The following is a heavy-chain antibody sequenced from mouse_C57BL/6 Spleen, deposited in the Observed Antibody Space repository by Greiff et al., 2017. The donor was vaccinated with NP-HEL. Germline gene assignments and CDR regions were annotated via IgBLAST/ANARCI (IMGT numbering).Heavy chain of an antibody. CDR1: GFNIKDDY. D-gene: IGHD1-1*02. CDR2: IDPENGDT. V-gene: IGHV14-4*01. Sequence: EVQLQQSGAELVRPGASVKLSCTASGFNIKDDYMHWVKQRPEQGLEWIGWIDPENGDTEYASKFQGKATITADTSSNTAYLQLSSLTSEDTAVYYSTTRLWWAYWGQGTLVTVSA. CDR3: TTRLWWAY. J-gene: IGHJ3*01.